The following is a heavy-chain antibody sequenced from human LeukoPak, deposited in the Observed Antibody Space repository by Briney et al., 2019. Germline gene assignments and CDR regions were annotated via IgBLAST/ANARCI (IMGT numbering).Heavy chain of an antibody. CDR2: ISWDGGST. V-gene: IGHV3-43*01. J-gene: IGHJ6*03. CDR3: AKGSGSHAHYYYYYMDV. CDR1: GFTFDDYT. Sequence: GGSLRLSCAASGFTFDDYTMHWVRQAPGKGLEWVSLISWDGGSTYYADSVKGRFTISRDNSKNTLYLQMNSLRAEDTAVYYCAKGSGSHAHYYYYYMDVWGKGTTVTVSS. D-gene: IGHD1-26*01.